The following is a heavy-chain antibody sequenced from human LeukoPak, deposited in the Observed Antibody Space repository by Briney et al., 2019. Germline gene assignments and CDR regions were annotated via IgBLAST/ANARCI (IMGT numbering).Heavy chain of an antibody. CDR2: IIPIFGTA. CDR1: GGTFSSYA. V-gene: IGHV1-69*13. Sequence: SAKVSCKASGGTFSSYAISWVRQAPGQGLEWMGGIIPIFGTANYAQKFQGRVTITADESTSTAYMELSSLRSEDTAVYYCARAGLWFGDHNYYHYGMDVWGQGTTVTVSS. J-gene: IGHJ6*02. CDR3: ARAGLWFGDHNYYHYGMDV. D-gene: IGHD3-10*01.